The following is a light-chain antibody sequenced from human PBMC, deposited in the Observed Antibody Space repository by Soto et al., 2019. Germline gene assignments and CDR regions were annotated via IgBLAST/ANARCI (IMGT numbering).Light chain of an antibody. V-gene: IGKV3-15*01. CDR1: QSVGSN. CDR2: VAS. Sequence: EIVMTQSPATLSVSPGERATLSCRASQSVGSNLACYQQKPGQAPRLLIYVASTRATDIPARFSGSGSGTEFALTINSLQSEDFAVYFCQQFNVWHRTFGQGTKVDIK. CDR3: QQFNVWHRT. J-gene: IGKJ1*01.